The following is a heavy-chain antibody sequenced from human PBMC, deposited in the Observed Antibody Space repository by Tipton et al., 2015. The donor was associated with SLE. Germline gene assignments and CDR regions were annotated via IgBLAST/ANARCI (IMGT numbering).Heavy chain of an antibody. Sequence: GSLRLSCAASGFAFSSYWMTWVRQAPGKGLEWVANIKQGGSEKNYVGSVKGRFTISRDNAKNSLYLQMNSLRAEDTAVYYCARSGRRESPPDYWGQGTLVTVSS. CDR2: IKQGGSEK. CDR1: GFAFSSYW. J-gene: IGHJ4*02. D-gene: IGHD3-10*01. V-gene: IGHV3-7*01. CDR3: ARSGRRESPPDY.